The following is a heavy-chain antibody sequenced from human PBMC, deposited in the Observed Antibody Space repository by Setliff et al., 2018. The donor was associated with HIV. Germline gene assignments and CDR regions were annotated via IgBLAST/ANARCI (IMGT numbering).Heavy chain of an antibody. Sequence: GGSLRLSCAAPGFSFSIYEMNWARQAPGKGLEWLSYISSSSGTILYVDSVQGRFTISRDNAKNSLYLQMNSLRAGDTAVYYCAGETNTMIRGALDRWGQGTMVTVSS. D-gene: IGHD3-10*01. CDR3: AGETNTMIRGALDR. V-gene: IGHV3-48*03. CDR1: GFSFSIYE. J-gene: IGHJ3*01. CDR2: ISSSSGTI.